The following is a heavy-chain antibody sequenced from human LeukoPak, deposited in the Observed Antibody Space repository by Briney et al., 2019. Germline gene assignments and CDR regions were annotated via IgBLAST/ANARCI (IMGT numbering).Heavy chain of an antibody. CDR2: INAGNGNT. Sequence: ASVKVSCKASGYTFTSYAMHWVRQAPGQRLEWMGWINAGNGNTKYSQKFRGRVTITRDTSASTAYMELSSLRSEDTAVYYCARVFYDFWSGWSNWFDPWGQGTLVTVSS. J-gene: IGHJ5*02. CDR3: ARVFYDFWSGWSNWFDP. D-gene: IGHD3-3*01. V-gene: IGHV1-3*01. CDR1: GYTFTSYA.